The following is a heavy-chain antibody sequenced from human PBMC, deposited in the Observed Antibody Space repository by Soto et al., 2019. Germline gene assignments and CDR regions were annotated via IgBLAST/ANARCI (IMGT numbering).Heavy chain of an antibody. V-gene: IGHV1-18*01. D-gene: IGHD6-6*01. J-gene: IGHJ4*02. CDR1: GYTFTSYG. CDR2: ISAYNGNT. Sequence: ASVKVACKASGYTFTSYGISWVRQAPGQGLEWMGWISAYNGNTNYAQKLQGRVTMTTDTSTSTAYMELRSLRSDDTAVYYCARDHSHPDARPLYDWGQGTLVTVSS. CDR3: ARDHSHPDARPLYD.